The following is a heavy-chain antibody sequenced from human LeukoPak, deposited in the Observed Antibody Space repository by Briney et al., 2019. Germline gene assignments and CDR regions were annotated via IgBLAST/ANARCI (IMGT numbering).Heavy chain of an antibody. D-gene: IGHD2-15*01. CDR3: AKDINHIVVYYFDY. V-gene: IGHV3-23*01. CDR2: ISGSGGST. J-gene: IGHJ4*02. CDR1: GFTFSSYA. Sequence: GGSLRLSCAASGFTFSSYAMSWVRQAPGKGLEWVSAISGSGGSTYYADSVKGRFTISRDNSKNTLYLQMNSLRAENTAVYYCAKDINHIVVYYFDYWGQGTLVTVSS.